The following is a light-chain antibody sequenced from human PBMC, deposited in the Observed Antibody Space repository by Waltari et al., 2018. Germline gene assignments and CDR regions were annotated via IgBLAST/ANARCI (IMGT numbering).Light chain of an antibody. J-gene: IGLJ2*01. Sequence: SYELTQPPSVSVSPGQTASITCSGDKLGDKYACWYQQKPGQSPVLVIYQDSKRPSGIPERFSGSNSGNTATLTISGTQAMDEADYYCQAWXSSTVVFGGGTKLTVL. CDR1: KLGDKY. V-gene: IGLV3-1*01. CDR3: QAWXSSTVV. CDR2: QDS.